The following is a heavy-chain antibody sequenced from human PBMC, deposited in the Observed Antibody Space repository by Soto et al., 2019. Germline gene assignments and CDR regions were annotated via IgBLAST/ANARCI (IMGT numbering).Heavy chain of an antibody. CDR3: AKDREGTGYNFDY. Sequence: GGSLRLSCAASGFSFSYYAMHWIRQAPGKGLEWVAVVWSNGNSKYYSDSVKGRFTVSRDSSKNTLYLHMNNLNAEDTALYFCAKDREGTGYNFDYWGQGTLVTVSS. V-gene: IGHV3-33*06. CDR2: VWSNGNSK. J-gene: IGHJ4*02. CDR1: GFSFSYYA. D-gene: IGHD5-18*01.